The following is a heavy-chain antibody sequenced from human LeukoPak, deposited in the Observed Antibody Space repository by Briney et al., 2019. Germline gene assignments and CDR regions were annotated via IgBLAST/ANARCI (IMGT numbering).Heavy chain of an antibody. CDR1: GGSFSGYY. D-gene: IGHD5-24*01. CDR2: INHSGST. CDR3: ARGRPQRDGYMVLSYFDY. J-gene: IGHJ4*02. Sequence: NSSETLSLTCAVYGGSFSGYYWSWIRQPPGKGLEWIGEINHSGSTNYNPSLKSRVTISVDTSKDQFSLKLSSVTAADTAVYYCARGRPQRDGYMVLSYFDYWGQGTLVTVSS. V-gene: IGHV4-34*01.